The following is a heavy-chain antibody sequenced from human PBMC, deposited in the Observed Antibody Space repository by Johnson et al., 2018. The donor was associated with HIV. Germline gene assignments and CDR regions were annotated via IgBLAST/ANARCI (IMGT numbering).Heavy chain of an antibody. CDR1: GFTFSSYA. CDR2: ISYDGSNK. CDR3: ARDKTTCGGVIVPIGACDI. J-gene: IGHJ3*02. Sequence: QVQLVESGGGVVQPGRSLRLSCAASGFTFSSYAMHWVRQAPGKGLEWVAVISYDGSNKYYADSVKGRFTISRDNSKNTLYLQMNSLRAEDTAVYYCARDKTTCGGVIVPIGACDIWGQGTMVTVSS. V-gene: IGHV3-30*04. D-gene: IGHD3-16*02.